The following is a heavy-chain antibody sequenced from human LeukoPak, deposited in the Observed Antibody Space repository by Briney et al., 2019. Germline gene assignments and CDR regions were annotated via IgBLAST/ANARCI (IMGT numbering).Heavy chain of an antibody. J-gene: IGHJ3*02. V-gene: IGHV1-58*01. CDR1: GFTFTSSA. CDR2: IVVGSGNT. D-gene: IGHD1-26*01. Sequence: SVKVSCKASGFTFTSSAVQWVRQARGQRLEWIGWIVVGSGNTNYAQKFQEGVTITRDMSTSTAYMELSSLRSEDTAVYYCAKVKWELLSDAFDIWGQGTMVTVS. CDR3: AKVKWELLSDAFDI.